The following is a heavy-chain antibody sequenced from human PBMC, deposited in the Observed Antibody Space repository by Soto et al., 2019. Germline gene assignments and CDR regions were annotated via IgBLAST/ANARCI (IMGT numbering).Heavy chain of an antibody. Sequence: DVQLVESGGGLVQPGGSLRLSCAASGFTFSSYTMSWVRQAPGKGLEGVSVISDSGGDTYYADSVKGRFTISRDKAKNTLYLQMNTLRAEDSAVYYCANPYRPDYKGTFDYWGQGTLVTVSS. D-gene: IGHD4-4*01. CDR1: GFTFSSYT. V-gene: IGHV3-23*04. J-gene: IGHJ4*02. CDR2: ISDSGGDT. CDR3: ANPYRPDYKGTFDY.